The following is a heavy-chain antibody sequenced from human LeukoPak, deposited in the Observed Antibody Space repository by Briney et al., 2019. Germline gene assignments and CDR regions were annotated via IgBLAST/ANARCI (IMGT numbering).Heavy chain of an antibody. V-gene: IGHV4-34*01. D-gene: IGHD3-22*01. J-gene: IGHJ6*03. CDR2: INHSGST. CDR1: GGSFSGYY. Sequence: PSETLSLTCAVYGGSFSGYYWSWIRQPPGKWLEWIGEINHSGSTNYNPSLKSRVTISVDTSKNQFSLKLSSVTAADTAVYYCARQHYDYFSSGYYYYYYMDVWGKGTTVTVSS. CDR3: ARQHYDYFSSGYYYYYYMDV.